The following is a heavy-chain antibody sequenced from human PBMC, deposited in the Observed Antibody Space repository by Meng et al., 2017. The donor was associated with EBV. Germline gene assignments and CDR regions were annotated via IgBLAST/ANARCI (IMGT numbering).Heavy chain of an antibody. Sequence: VQLQESGPGLVKPSGXLSLTCXVSGGSVNNESYYWGWIRQPPGKGLEYIGYIYYTGSTNYNSSLKSRVTISLDKSKNQFSLKLTSLTAADTAIYYCARGDYTNYPRWFDPWGQGTLVTVSS. CDR3: ARGDYTNYPRWFDP. J-gene: IGHJ5*02. V-gene: IGHV4-61*01. CDR2: IYYTGST. D-gene: IGHD4-11*01. CDR1: GGSVNNESYY.